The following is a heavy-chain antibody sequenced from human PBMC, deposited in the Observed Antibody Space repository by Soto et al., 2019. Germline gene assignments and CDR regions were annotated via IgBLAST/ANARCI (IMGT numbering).Heavy chain of an antibody. Sequence: PGESLKISCKGSGYSFTIYWIGWVRQMPGKGLEWMGIIYPGDSDTRYSPSVQGQVTLSADKSISTAYLQWSSLKASDTAMYYCARHRPRVYYDNSDYYYYRMDVWGQGTTVTVSS. CDR3: ARHRPRVYYDNSDYYYYRMDV. CDR2: IYPGDSDT. J-gene: IGHJ6*02. CDR1: GYSFTIYW. D-gene: IGHD3-22*01. V-gene: IGHV5-51*01.